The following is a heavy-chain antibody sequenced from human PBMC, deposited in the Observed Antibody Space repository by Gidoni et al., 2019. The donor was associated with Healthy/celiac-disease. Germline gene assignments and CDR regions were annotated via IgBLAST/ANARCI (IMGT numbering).Heavy chain of an antibody. V-gene: IGHV3-23*01. Sequence: EVQLLESGGGLVQPGGSLRLPCAASGLTFSSYAMSWVRHAPGKGLEWVSAISGSGGSTYYADSVKGRFTISRDNSKNTLYLQMNSLRAEDTAVYYCAKLGGVAATHFDYWGQGTLVTVSS. D-gene: IGHD2-15*01. CDR3: AKLGGVAATHFDY. CDR2: ISGSGGST. J-gene: IGHJ4*02. CDR1: GLTFSSYA.